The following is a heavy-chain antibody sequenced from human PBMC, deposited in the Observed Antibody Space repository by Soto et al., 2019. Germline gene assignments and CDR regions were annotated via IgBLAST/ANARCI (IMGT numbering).Heavy chain of an antibody. V-gene: IGHV3-23*01. CDR2: VTGSGDRT. Sequence: EVHLLESGGGLVQPGGSLRLSCAVSGFTFSSYAMSWVRQAPGKGLECLSVVTGSGDRTYYADSVKGRFTISRDNSKNTLYLEMNSLRAEDTAVYYCARGGGYCNSGNCFYYWGQGALVTVSS. CDR1: GFTFSSYA. CDR3: ARGGGYCNSGNCFYY. J-gene: IGHJ4*02. D-gene: IGHD2-2*01.